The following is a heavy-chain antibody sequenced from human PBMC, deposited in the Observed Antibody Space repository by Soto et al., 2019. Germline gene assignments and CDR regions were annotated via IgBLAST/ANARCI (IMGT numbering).Heavy chain of an antibody. D-gene: IGHD6-19*01. CDR2: INPCSGST. CDR3: ARGGYSSGWYRGLGDY. Sequence: ASVKVSCKASGYTSTSYGISWVRQAPGQGLEWMGIINPCSGSTSYAQKLQGRVTMTRDTSTSTAYMELSSLRSEDTAVYYCARGGYSSGWYRGLGDYWGQGTLVTVSS. J-gene: IGHJ4*02. V-gene: IGHV1-18*01. CDR1: GYTSTSYG.